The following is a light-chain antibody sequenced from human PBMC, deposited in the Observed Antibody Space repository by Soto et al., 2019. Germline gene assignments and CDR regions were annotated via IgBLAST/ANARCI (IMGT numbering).Light chain of an antibody. CDR2: EVR. CDR1: SSDVGGFNY. Sequence: QSALTQPASVSGSPGQSMTISCTGTSSDVGGFNYVSWYQQHPGKTPKLLIYEVRLRPTGVSDRFSGSKSGNTASLTISWLQAEDEADYYCSSYTSSSSGVVGTGTKLTVL. CDR3: SSYTSSSSGV. V-gene: IGLV2-14*01. J-gene: IGLJ1*01.